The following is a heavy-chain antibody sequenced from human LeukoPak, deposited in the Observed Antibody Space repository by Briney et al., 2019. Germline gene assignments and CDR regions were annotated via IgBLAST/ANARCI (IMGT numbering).Heavy chain of an antibody. CDR1: GGSISSGDYY. D-gene: IGHD3-22*01. J-gene: IGHJ3*02. V-gene: IGHV4-30-4*01. Sequence: SETLSLTCTVSGGSISSGDYYWSWIRQPPGKGLEWIGYIYYSGSTYYNPSLKSRVTISVDTSKNQFSLKLSSVTAADTAVYYCASSNYYDSSGYYDAFDIWGQGTMVTVSS. CDR3: ASSNYYDSSGYYDAFDI. CDR2: IYYSGST.